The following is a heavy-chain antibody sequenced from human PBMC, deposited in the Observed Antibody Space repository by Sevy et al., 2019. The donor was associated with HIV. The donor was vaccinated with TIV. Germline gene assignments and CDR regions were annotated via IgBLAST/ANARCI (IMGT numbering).Heavy chain of an antibody. CDR1: GGSITNYY. Sequence: SETLSLTCTVSGGSITNYYWYWIRHHPKKGLEWIGYIHSNGATIYSPSFEGRVIFSVDTSKNHFSLSLRSVTAADTAVYYCARDLVGLHSDGDCYPAGHFDSWGQGTLVTVSS. V-gene: IGHV4-59*12. J-gene: IGHJ4*02. CDR2: IHSNGAT. CDR3: ARDLVGLHSDGDCYPAGHFDS. D-gene: IGHD2-21*02.